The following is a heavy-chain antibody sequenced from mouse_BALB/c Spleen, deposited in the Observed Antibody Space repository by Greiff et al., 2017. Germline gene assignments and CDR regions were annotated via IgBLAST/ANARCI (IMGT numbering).Heavy chain of an antibody. D-gene: IGHD1-2*01. V-gene: IGHV14-3*02. J-gene: IGHJ4*01. Sequence: EVKLQESGAELVKPGASVKLSCTASGFNIKDTYMHWVKQRPEQGLEWIGRIDPANGNTKYDPKFQGKATITADTSSNTAYLQLSSLTSEDTAVYYCARDYGYVGAMDYWGQGTSVTVSS. CDR2: IDPANGNT. CDR3: ARDYGYVGAMDY. CDR1: GFNIKDTY.